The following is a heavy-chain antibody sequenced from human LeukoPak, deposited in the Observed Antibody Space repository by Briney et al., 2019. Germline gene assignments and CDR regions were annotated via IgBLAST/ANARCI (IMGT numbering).Heavy chain of an antibody. CDR2: IYTSGST. Sequence: SETLSHTCSVSGGSISSYYWSWIRQPAGKGLEWIGRIYTSGSTNYNPSLKSRVTISVDKSKNQFSLKLSSVTAADTAVYYCARGSSSWYGFGYWGQGTLVTVSS. J-gene: IGHJ4*02. D-gene: IGHD6-13*01. V-gene: IGHV4-4*07. CDR3: ARGSSSWYGFGY. CDR1: GGSISSYY.